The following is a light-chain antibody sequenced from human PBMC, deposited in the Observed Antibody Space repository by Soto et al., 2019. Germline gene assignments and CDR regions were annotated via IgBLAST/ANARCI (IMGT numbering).Light chain of an antibody. CDR1: QSISSW. CDR2: DAS. V-gene: IGKV1-5*01. CDR3: QQYNRYYS. J-gene: IGKJ2*03. Sequence: DIQMTQSPSTLSASVGDRVTITCRAIQSISSWLAWYQQKPGKAPKLLIFDASKLQSGVPSRFSGSGSGTEFTLTINGLQPDDFATYYCQQYNRYYSFGQGTKLEIK.